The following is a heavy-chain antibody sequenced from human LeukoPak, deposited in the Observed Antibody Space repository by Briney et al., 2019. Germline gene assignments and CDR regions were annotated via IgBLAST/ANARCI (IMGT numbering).Heavy chain of an antibody. CDR2: ISYIGST. J-gene: IGHJ2*01. CDR1: GASISSYY. D-gene: IGHD1-1*01. CDR3: ARAVGVGRGTYFDL. Sequence: SETLSLTCTVSGASISSYYWSWIRQPPGKGLEWIGYISYIGSTNYNPSLKNRVTISVDTSNNQFSLKLSSVTAADTAVYYCARAVGVGRGTYFDLWGRGTLVTVSS. V-gene: IGHV4-59*08.